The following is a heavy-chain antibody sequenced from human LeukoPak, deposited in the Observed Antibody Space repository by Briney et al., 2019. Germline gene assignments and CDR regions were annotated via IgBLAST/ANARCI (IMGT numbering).Heavy chain of an antibody. CDR3: AILPTV. J-gene: IGHJ4*02. CDR1: GASISGYY. CDR2: IYNSVN. Sequence: PSETLSLTCTVSGASISGYYWSRIRQPPGKGLEWIGYIYNSVNDYNPSLKSRVIISSDPSKNQFSLRLSSMTAADTAVYYCAILPTVWGQGTLVTVSS. V-gene: IGHV4-59*01. D-gene: IGHD1-14*01.